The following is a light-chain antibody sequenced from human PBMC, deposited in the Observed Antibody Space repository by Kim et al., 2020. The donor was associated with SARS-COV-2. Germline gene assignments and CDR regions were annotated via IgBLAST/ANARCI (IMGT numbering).Light chain of an antibody. CDR1: QSVSNN. CDR2: GAS. V-gene: IGKV3-15*01. Sequence: EIVMTQSPATLSVSPGERVTLSCRASQSVSNNLAWYQQRPGQAPRLLIYGASTRATDISARFSGSGSGTEFTLTIRSLQSEDLAVYYCQQYNDWPLLTFGGGTKVDIK. CDR3: QQYNDWPLLT. J-gene: IGKJ4*01.